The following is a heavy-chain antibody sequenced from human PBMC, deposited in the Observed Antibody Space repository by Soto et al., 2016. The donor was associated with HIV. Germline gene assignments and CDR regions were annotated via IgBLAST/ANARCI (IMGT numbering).Heavy chain of an antibody. D-gene: IGHD2-21*02. CDR3: TTGTDRGLTYYYYYGMDV. CDR2: IKTKTDDGTT. J-gene: IGHJ6*02. V-gene: IGHV3-15*01. Sequence: EVQLVESGGGLVKPGGSLRLSCAASGFTFSNAWMTWVRQAPGKGLEWVGRIKTKTDDGTTDYAAPVKGRFTISRDDSKNTLYLQMNSLKTEATAVYYCTTGTDRGLTYYYYYGMDVWGQGTSVTVSS. CDR1: GFTFSNAW.